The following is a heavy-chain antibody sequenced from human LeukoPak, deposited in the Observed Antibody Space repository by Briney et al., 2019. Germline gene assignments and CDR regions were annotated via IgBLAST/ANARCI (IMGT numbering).Heavy chain of an antibody. J-gene: IGHJ4*02. CDR3: ARGGDSGIDY. V-gene: IGHV1-2*02. Sequence: GASVKVSCKTSGYTFTGYYIHWVRQAPGQGLEWMGWINPNSGGTKYAQKFQGRVTMTRDTSISTAYMELSRLRSDDTAVYYCARGGDSGIDYWGQGTLVTVSS. CDR2: INPNSGGT. CDR1: GYTFTGYY. D-gene: IGHD3-10*01.